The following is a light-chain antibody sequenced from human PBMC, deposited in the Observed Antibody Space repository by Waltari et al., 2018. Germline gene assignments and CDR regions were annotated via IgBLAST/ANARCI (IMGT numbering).Light chain of an antibody. CDR3: QVWDDVTDSGV. CDR1: NSGRKR. V-gene: IGLV3-21*04. Sequence: YVLTQPPSVSVDPGKTARVTCGGDNSGRKRVNWYQQKPGQAHVLVMFYDSDRPSEIPERFSGSNSGNTATLTISWVEAGDEADYHCQVWDDVTDSGVFGGGTKLTVL. J-gene: IGLJ3*02. CDR2: YDS.